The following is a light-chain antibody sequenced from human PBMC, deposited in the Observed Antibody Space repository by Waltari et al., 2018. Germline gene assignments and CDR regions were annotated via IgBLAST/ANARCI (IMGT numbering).Light chain of an antibody. J-gene: IGLJ3*02. CDR2: DVA. Sequence: QSALTQPASVSGSPGQSITISCTGTSSDIGAYDNVFWYQQHPGKAPKLMIDDVARRPSGVPNRFSGSKSGYTASLTISGLQAEDEADYHCSAYRGSFTLVFGGGTKVTVL. CDR1: SSDIGAYDN. CDR3: SAYRGSFTLV. V-gene: IGLV2-14*03.